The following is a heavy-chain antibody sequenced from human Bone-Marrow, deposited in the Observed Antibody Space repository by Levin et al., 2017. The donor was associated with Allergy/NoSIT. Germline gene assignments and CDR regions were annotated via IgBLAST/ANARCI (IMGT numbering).Heavy chain of an antibody. D-gene: IGHD2-2*02. V-gene: IGHV4-30-4*01. CDR3: ARRTPAFGYQLLHHNWFDP. CDR1: GGSISSGDYY. J-gene: IGHJ5*02. Sequence: SETLSLTCTVSGGSISSGDYYWSWIRQPPGKGLEWIGYIYYSGSTYYNPSLKSRVTISVDTSKNQFSLKLSSVTAADTAVYYCARRTPAFGYQLLHHNWFDPWGQGTLVTVSS. CDR2: IYYSGST.